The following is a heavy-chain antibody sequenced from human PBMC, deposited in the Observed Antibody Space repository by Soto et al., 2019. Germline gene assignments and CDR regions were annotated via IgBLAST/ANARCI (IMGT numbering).Heavy chain of an antibody. D-gene: IGHD6-13*01. J-gene: IGHJ5*02. CDR1: GGSISSTNW. V-gene: IGHV4-4*02. CDR2: IYHTGST. Sequence: QVQLRESGPGPVKPSGTLSLSCTVSGGSISSTNWWTWVRQSPGKGLKWIGEIYHTGSTTYNPTLRGRVTTSVVTPNNTFSLKPRYVTAADTAMYSCATLPPRIDLAVLPIATWGQGTLVTVSA. CDR3: ATLPPRIDLAVLPIAT.